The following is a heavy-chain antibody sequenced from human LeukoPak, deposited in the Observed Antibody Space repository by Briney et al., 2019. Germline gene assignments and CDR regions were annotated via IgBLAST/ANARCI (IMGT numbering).Heavy chain of an antibody. J-gene: IGHJ3*02. D-gene: IGHD1-1*01. CDR3: ARAGPLGVNWNDVRLDDAFDI. V-gene: IGHV3-11*04. CDR1: GFTFSDYY. Sequence: SGGSLRLSCAASGFTFSDYYMSWIRQAPGKGLEWVSYISRSGSSIYYEDSVKGRFTISRDNAKNSLYLQMNSLRAEDTAVYYCARAGPLGVNWNDVRLDDAFDIWGQGTMVTVSS. CDR2: ISRSGSSI.